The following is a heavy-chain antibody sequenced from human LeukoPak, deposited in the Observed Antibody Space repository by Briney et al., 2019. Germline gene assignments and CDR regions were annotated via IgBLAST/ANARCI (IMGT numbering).Heavy chain of an antibody. Sequence: PSETLSLTCTVSGDSISSYYWSWIRQPPGKGLEWIGYIYYSGSTNYNPSLKSRVTISVDTSKNQFSLKLSSVTAADTAVYYCARWFWSGSPYYYYYYMDVWGKGTTVTVSS. CDR1: GDSISSYY. CDR3: ARWFWSGSPYYYYYYMDV. V-gene: IGHV4-59*13. J-gene: IGHJ6*03. D-gene: IGHD3-3*01. CDR2: IYYSGST.